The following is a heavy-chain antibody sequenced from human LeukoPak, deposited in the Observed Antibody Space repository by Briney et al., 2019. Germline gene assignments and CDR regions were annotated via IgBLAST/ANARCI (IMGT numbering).Heavy chain of an antibody. CDR1: GFTFTDYY. V-gene: IGHV1-2*02. CDR2: INPNSGGT. CDR3: AGTPPGAAAGTVVGGDTYYGMDV. D-gene: IGHD6-13*01. Sequence: ASMKVSCKSSGFTFTDYYIHWVRQAPGQGLEWMGWINPNSGGTNYAQKFQGRVTMTRDTSISTAYMELSRLRSDDTAVYYCAGTPPGAAAGTVVGGDTYYGMDVWGQGTTVTVSS. J-gene: IGHJ6*02.